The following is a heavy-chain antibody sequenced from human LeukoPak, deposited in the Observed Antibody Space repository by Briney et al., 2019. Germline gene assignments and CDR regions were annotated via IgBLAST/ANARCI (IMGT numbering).Heavy chain of an antibody. D-gene: IGHD4-17*01. J-gene: IGHJ4*02. CDR1: GGTFSSYA. V-gene: IGHV1-69*05. CDR3: ASRGHDYGDSPYDY. Sequence: ASVKVSCKASGGTFSSYAISWVRQAPGQGLEWMGGIIPIFGTANYAQKFQGRVTITTDESTSTAYMELSSLRSEDTAVYYCASRGHDYGDSPYDYWGQGTLVTVSS. CDR2: IIPIFGTA.